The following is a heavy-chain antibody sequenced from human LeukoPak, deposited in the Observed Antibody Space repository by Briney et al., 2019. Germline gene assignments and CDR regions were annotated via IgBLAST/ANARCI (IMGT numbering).Heavy chain of an antibody. D-gene: IGHD1-7*01. J-gene: IGHJ3*02. Sequence: GGSLRLSCAASGFTFSSYGMHWARQAPGKGLEWVAVIWYDGSNKYYADSVKGRFTISRDNSKNTLYLQMNSLRAEDTAVYYCAREGTGTTLAPDAFDIWGQGTMVTVSS. CDR1: GFTFSSYG. CDR2: IWYDGSNK. CDR3: AREGTGTTLAPDAFDI. V-gene: IGHV3-33*01.